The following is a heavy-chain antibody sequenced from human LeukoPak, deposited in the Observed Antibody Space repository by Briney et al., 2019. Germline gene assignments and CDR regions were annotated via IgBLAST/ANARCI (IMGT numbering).Heavy chain of an antibody. D-gene: IGHD2-8*01. CDR2: IYYSGST. Sequence: PSETLSLTCTVSGGSISSYYWSWIRQPPGKGLEWIGYIYYSGSTNYNPSLKSRVTISVDTSKNQFSPKLSSVTAADTAVYYCARGWGVYATYYFDYWGQGTLVTVSS. V-gene: IGHV4-59*01. CDR3: ARGWGVYATYYFDY. CDR1: GGSISSYY. J-gene: IGHJ4*02.